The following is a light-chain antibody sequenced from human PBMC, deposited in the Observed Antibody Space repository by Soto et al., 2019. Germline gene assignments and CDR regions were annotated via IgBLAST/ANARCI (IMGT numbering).Light chain of an antibody. Sequence: QSALTQPASVSGSPGQSITISCTGTSSDVGGYNYVSWYQQHPGKAPKLKIYDVSNRPSGVSNRFSGSKSGNTASLTISGLQAEDEADYYCSSYTSSSTVVFGGGTQLTDL. J-gene: IGLJ2*01. V-gene: IGLV2-14*01. CDR3: SSYTSSSTVV. CDR2: DVS. CDR1: SSDVGGYNY.